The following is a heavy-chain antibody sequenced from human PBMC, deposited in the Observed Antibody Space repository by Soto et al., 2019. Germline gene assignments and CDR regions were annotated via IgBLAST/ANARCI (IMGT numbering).Heavy chain of an antibody. CDR1: GFTVSSNY. CDR3: ATGGSGVFDY. V-gene: IGHV3-66*01. Sequence: GSLRLSCAASGFTVSSNYMTWVRQAPGKGLEWVSVIYSGGSTYYADSVKDRCTISRDNSKNTVYLQMSSLRVEDTAIYYCATGGSGVFDYWGQGTLVTVSS. CDR2: IYSGGST. D-gene: IGHD6-19*01. J-gene: IGHJ4*02.